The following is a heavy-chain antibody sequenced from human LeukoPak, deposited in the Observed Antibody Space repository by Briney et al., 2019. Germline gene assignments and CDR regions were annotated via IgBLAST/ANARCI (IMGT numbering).Heavy chain of an antibody. CDR1: GGSISSGDYY. CDR2: IYYSGST. D-gene: IGHD2-21*02. J-gene: IGHJ3*02. Sequence: PSQTLSLTCTVSGGSISSGDYYWSWIRQRPGKGLEWIGYIYYSGSTYYNPSLKSRVTISVDTSKNQFSLKLSSVTAAETAVYYCARAPVTLPPLAFDIWGRGTMVTVSS. CDR3: ARAPVTLPPLAFDI. V-gene: IGHV4-30-4*01.